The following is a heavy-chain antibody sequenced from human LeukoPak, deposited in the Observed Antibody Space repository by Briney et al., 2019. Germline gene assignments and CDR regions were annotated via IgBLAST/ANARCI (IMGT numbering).Heavy chain of an antibody. V-gene: IGHV3-66*01. D-gene: IGHD2-2*01. CDR1: GFTVSSNY. J-gene: IGHJ5*02. CDR3: ARGRTIVVVPAAISWFDP. Sequence: GGSLRLSCAASGFTVSSNYMSWVRQAPGKGLEWVSVIYSGGSTYYADSVKGRFTISRDNSKNTLYLQMNSLRAEDTAVYYCARGRTIVVVPAAISWFDPWGQGTLVTVSS. CDR2: IYSGGST.